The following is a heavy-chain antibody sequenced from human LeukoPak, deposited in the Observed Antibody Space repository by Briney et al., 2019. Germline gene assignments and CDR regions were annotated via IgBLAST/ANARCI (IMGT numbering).Heavy chain of an antibody. V-gene: IGHV3-7*01. J-gene: IGHJ4*02. Sequence: PGGALRLSCAASGFTFSGHWMSWVRQAPGKGLERVANINQGGSDKYYVDYVKGRFTISRDNANNLLYLQMNSLGGEDTAVYYCTRDRSRAEDDWGQGTLVTVSS. CDR1: GFTFSGHW. CDR2: INQGGSDK. D-gene: IGHD1-14*01. CDR3: TRDRSRAEDD.